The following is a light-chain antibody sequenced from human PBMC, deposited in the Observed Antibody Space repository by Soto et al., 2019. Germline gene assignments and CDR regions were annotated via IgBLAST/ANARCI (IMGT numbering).Light chain of an antibody. J-gene: IGKJ1*01. Sequence: IQMTQSPSSLSASVGYRVSITCRASQSINDYLNWYQQKPGTAPRLLIYAASNLQSGVPSRFSGSGAGTDFTLTINSLQPEDFATYYCQQSYSTLWTFGPGTKVDI. CDR2: AAS. CDR1: QSINDY. V-gene: IGKV1-39*01. CDR3: QQSYSTLWT.